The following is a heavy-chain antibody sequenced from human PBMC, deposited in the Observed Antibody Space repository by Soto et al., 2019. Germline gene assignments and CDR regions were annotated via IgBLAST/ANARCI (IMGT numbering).Heavy chain of an antibody. CDR2: ISGSGGST. Sequence: EVQLLESGGGLVQPGGSLRLSCAASGFTFSSYAMSWVRKAPGKGLEWVSAISGSGGSTYYADSVKGRFTISRDNSKNTLYLQMNSLRAEDTAVYYCAKDANYYDSSGTNWFDPWGQGTLVTVSS. V-gene: IGHV3-23*01. D-gene: IGHD3-22*01. CDR3: AKDANYYDSSGTNWFDP. CDR1: GFTFSSYA. J-gene: IGHJ5*02.